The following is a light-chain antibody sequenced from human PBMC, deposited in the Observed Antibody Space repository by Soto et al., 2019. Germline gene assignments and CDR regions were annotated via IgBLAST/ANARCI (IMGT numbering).Light chain of an antibody. V-gene: IGKV3-20*01. CDR2: ATS. J-gene: IGKJ2*01. CDR1: QSVSSSY. Sequence: EIVLTQSPGTLSLSPGERATLSCMASQSVSSSYLAWYQQKPGQAPRLLLYATSRRAAGIPDRFSGSGSGTEFTLTINTVEPEDCRVYYCQQFGTSYPKTFGQGTKVDIK. CDR3: QQFGTSYPKT.